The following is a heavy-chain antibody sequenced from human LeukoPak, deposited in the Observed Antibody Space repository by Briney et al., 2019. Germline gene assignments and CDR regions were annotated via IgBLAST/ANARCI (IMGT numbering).Heavy chain of an antibody. CDR2: ISAYNGNT. CDR1: GYTFTSYG. Sequence: ASVKVSCKASGYTFTSYGISWVRQAPGQGLEWMGWISAYNGNTNYAQKLQGRVTMTTDTSTSTAYMELRSLRSDDTDVYYCALQWLVFGRTLMPAYGMDVWGQGTTVTVSS. J-gene: IGHJ6*02. V-gene: IGHV1-18*01. CDR3: ALQWLVFGRTLMPAYGMDV. D-gene: IGHD6-19*01.